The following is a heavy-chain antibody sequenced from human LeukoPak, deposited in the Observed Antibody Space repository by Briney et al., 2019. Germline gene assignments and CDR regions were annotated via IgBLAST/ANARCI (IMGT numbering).Heavy chain of an antibody. Sequence: GGSLRLSCAASGFTFSSYAMSWVRHAPGKGLEWVSAISGSGGSTFSADSVKGRFTISRDNSKNTLYLQMNSLRAEDTAVYYCAKGCPLHSSSCPNFDYWGQGTLVTVSS. D-gene: IGHD6-13*01. CDR3: AKGCPLHSSSCPNFDY. V-gene: IGHV3-23*01. CDR1: GFTFSSYA. J-gene: IGHJ4*02. CDR2: ISGSGGST.